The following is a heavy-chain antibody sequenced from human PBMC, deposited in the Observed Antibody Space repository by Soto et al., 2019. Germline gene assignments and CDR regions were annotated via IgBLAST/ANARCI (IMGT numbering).Heavy chain of an antibody. D-gene: IGHD6-19*01. J-gene: IGHJ4*02. CDR2: IYYSGST. V-gene: IGHV4-59*01. Sequence: QVQLQESGPGLVKPSETLSLTCTVSGGSISSYYWSWIRQPPGKGLEWIGYIYYSGSTNYNPSLKSRVTIAVDTSKNQFSLKLSSVTAADTAVYYCARTEAVARGGGFQFDYWGQGTLVTVSS. CDR1: GGSISSYY. CDR3: ARTEAVARGGGFQFDY.